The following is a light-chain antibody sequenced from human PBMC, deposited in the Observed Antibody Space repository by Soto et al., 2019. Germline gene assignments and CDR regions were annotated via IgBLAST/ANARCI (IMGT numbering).Light chain of an antibody. CDR1: QIVISSY. J-gene: IGKJ5*01. Sequence: EMVLTQSPGTLSLSPGERPTLTCRASQIVISSYLAWYQQKPGQAPRLLIYGASSRATGIPDRFSGSGSGTDFTLTISRLEPEDFAVYYCQQYGASLFTFGQGTRLEIK. CDR2: GAS. V-gene: IGKV3-20*01. CDR3: QQYGASLFT.